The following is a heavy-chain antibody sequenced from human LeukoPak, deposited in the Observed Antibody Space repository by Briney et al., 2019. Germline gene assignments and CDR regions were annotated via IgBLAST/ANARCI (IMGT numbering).Heavy chain of an antibody. Sequence: GGSLRLSCAASRFTFSSYEMHWVRQAPGKGLEWVSYISSSSSTIYYADSVKGRFTISRDNSKNTLYLQMNSLRAEDTAVYYCAKDSYLAYCGGDCYGDYWGQGTLVIVSS. CDR1: RFTFSSYE. D-gene: IGHD2-21*02. J-gene: IGHJ4*02. V-gene: IGHV3-48*03. CDR2: ISSSSSTI. CDR3: AKDSYLAYCGGDCYGDY.